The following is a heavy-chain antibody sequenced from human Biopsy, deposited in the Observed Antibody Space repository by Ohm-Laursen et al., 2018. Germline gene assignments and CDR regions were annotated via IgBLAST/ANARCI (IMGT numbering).Heavy chain of an antibody. CDR2: VNHSGST. V-gene: IGHV4-34*01. CDR1: GTSFNDYS. Sequence: GTLSLTCAVFGTSFNDYSWTWIRQPPGKGLEWIGEVNHSGSTNYNPSLKSRVTISVDTSKNQFSLRLNSVTAADTAVYYCARATNSTGWPYYYFYGMDVWGQGTTVTVPS. J-gene: IGHJ6*02. D-gene: IGHD2/OR15-2a*01. CDR3: ARATNSTGWPYYYFYGMDV.